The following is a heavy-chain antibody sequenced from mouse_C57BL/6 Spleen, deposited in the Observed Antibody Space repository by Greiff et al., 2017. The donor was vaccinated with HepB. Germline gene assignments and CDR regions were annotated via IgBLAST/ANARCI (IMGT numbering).Heavy chain of an antibody. CDR3: GSLAMIGTMDY. V-gene: IGHV1-7*01. CDR1: GYTFTSYW. Sequence: QVQLQQPGAELAKPGASVKLSCKASGYTFTSYWMHWVKQRPGQGLEWIGYINPSSGYTKYNQKFKDKATFTADKSSSTAYMQLSSLTYEGSAVYYSGSLAMIGTMDYWGQGTSVTVSS. J-gene: IGHJ4*01. CDR2: INPSSGYT. D-gene: IGHD2-3*01.